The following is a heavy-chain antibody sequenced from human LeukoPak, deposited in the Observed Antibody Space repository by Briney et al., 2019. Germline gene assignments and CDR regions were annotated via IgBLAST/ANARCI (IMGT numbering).Heavy chain of an antibody. Sequence: PGGSLRLSCAASGFTFSSYNMNWVRQAPGKGLEWVSYPSSSSCIKYNAASVKGRFTISRENAKNSLYLQMNSLGAEDTAVYYCARDGNYGGNANVYWYFDRWGRGTLVTVSS. CDR2: PSSSSCIK. CDR3: ARDGNYGGNANVYWYFDR. CDR1: GFTFSSYN. D-gene: IGHD3-16*01. J-gene: IGHJ2*01. V-gene: IGHV3-48*01.